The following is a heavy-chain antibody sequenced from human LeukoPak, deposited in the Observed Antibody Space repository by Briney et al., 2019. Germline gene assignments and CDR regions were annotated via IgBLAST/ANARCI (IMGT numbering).Heavy chain of an antibody. V-gene: IGHV3-9*01. CDR2: ISWNSGSI. CDR3: WLGATDYFDY. D-gene: IGHD1-26*01. CDR1: GVTFDDYA. Sequence: SLRLSCAASGVTFDDYAMHWVRQAPGKGLEWVSGISWNSGSIGYADSVKGRFTISRDNAKNSLYLQMNSLRAEDTAVYYCWLGATDYFDYWGQGTLVTVSS. J-gene: IGHJ4*02.